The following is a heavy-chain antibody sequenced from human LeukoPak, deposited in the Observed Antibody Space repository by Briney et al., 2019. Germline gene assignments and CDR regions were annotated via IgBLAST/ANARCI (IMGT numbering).Heavy chain of an antibody. CDR1: GFTFSSYG. D-gene: IGHD6-13*01. CDR2: IRSKAYGGTT. Sequence: LTGGSLRLSCAASGFTFSSYGMSWVRQAPGKGLEWVGFIRSKAYGGTTEYAASVKGRFTISRDDSQSIAYPQVNSLKTEDTAVYYCTSRMAATGANWFDPWGQGTLVTVSS. CDR3: TSRMAATGANWFDP. V-gene: IGHV3-49*04. J-gene: IGHJ5*02.